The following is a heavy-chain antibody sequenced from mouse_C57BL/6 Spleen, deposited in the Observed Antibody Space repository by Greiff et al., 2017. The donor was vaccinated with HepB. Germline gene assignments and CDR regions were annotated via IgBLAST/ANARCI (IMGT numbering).Heavy chain of an antibody. CDR1: GFTFSDYG. J-gene: IGHJ2*01. CDR3: ARRIYYDYPYYFDY. Sequence: EVHLVESGGGLVKPGGSLKLSCAASGFTFSDYGMHWVRQAPEKGLEWVAYISSGSSTIYYADTVKGRFTISRDNAKNTLFLQMTSLRSEDTAMYYCARRIYYDYPYYFDYWGQGTTLTVSS. V-gene: IGHV5-17*01. D-gene: IGHD2-4*01. CDR2: ISSGSSTI.